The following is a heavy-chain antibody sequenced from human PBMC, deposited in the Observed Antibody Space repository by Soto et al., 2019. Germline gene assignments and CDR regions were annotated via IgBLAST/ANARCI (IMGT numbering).Heavy chain of an antibody. CDR1: GFSLSASGVG. V-gene: IGHV2-5*01. CDR2: VYWNDDK. D-gene: IGHD5-12*01. Sequence: ITLKDSGPTLVKPTQTLTLTCTFSGFSLSASGVGVGWIRQPPGKALEWLALVYWNDDKHYSPSLKNRLTITKATSKNQVVLTMTNMDPADTATYYCAHLNIVGTMGSFDYWGQGTLVTVSS. J-gene: IGHJ4*02. CDR3: AHLNIVGTMGSFDY.